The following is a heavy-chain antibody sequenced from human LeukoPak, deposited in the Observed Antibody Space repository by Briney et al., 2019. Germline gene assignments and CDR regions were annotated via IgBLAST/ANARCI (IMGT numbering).Heavy chain of an antibody. V-gene: IGHV4-39*07. Sequence: NPSETLSLTCTVSGGSISSSSYYWGWIRQPPGKGLEWIGSIYHSGSTYYNPSLKSRVTIAVETSKNQFSLKLSSVTAADKAVYYCARVFPLAVNGGFDIWGQGTKVTVSS. D-gene: IGHD2-8*01. CDR3: ARVFPLAVNGGFDI. CDR1: GGSISSSSYY. CDR2: IYHSGST. J-gene: IGHJ3*02.